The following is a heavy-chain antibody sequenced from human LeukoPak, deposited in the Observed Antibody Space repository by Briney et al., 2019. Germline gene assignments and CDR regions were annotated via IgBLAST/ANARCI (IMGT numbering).Heavy chain of an antibody. V-gene: IGHV3-30*04. D-gene: IGHD2-15*01. CDR3: ARDAVALTYYFDY. CDR1: GFTFSSYA. Sequence: GGSLRLSCAASGFTFSSYAMHWVRQAPGKGLEWVAVISYDGSNKYYADSVKGRFTISRDNSKNTLYLQMNSLRAEVTAVYYCARDAVALTYYFDYWGQGTLVTVSS. J-gene: IGHJ4*02. CDR2: ISYDGSNK.